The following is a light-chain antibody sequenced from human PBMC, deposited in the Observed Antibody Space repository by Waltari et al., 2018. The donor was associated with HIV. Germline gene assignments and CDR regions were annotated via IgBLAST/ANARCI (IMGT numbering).Light chain of an antibody. V-gene: IGLV4-69*01. CDR3: QTWGTGIRV. CDR2: LNSDGSH. J-gene: IGLJ3*02. CDR1: HSHSNSA. Sequence: QVVLTQSPSASASLGASVKPPCTLSHSHSNSAIAWHQLQPGKGPRYLMKLNSDGSHTKGDGIPDRFSGSSSGAERYLTISSLQSEDEADYYCQTWGTGIRVFGGGTKLTVL.